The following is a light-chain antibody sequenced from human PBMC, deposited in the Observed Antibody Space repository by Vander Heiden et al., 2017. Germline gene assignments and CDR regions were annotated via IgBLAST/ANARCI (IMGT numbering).Light chain of an antibody. CDR2: DAS. Sequence: ELVLTLSPATLSLSPGESATLSCRASQTISSYLAWYQQEPGQAPRLLIYDASNRATGIPARFSGSGPGTDFTLTISSLEPEDFAVYYSQQRSTWPLTFGGGTKVEIK. V-gene: IGKV3-11*01. CDR1: QTISSY. J-gene: IGKJ4*01. CDR3: QQRSTWPLT.